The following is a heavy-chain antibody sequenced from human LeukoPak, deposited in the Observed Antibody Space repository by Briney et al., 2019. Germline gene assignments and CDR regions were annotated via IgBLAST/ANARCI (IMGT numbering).Heavy chain of an antibody. Sequence: SETLSLTCTVSGGSISSYYWSWIRQPAGKGLEWIGRIYSSGSTNYNPSLRSRVTMSVDTSKNQFSLMLNSVTAADTAVYYCARDWGSGSYYYGMDVWGQGTTVTVSS. D-gene: IGHD3-10*01. CDR1: GGSISSYY. CDR3: ARDWGSGSYYYGMDV. J-gene: IGHJ6*02. CDR2: IYSSGST. V-gene: IGHV4-4*07.